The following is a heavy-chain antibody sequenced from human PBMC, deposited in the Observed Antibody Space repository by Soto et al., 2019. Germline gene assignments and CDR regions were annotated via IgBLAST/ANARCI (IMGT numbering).Heavy chain of an antibody. CDR2: INAGNGNT. J-gene: IGHJ3*02. V-gene: IGHV1-3*05. Sequence: QVQLVQSGAEEKKSGASVKVSCKASGYTFTSYAMHWVRQAPGQRLEWMGWINAGNGNTKYSQKCQGRVTITRDSSAGTAYMELTSLRPEDTAVYYCARDDYYIWGQGTMVTVSS. D-gene: IGHD3-16*01. CDR3: ARDDYYI. CDR1: GYTFTSYA.